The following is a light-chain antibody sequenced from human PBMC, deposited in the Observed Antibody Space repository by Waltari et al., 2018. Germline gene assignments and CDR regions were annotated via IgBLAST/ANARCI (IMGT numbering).Light chain of an antibody. Sequence: IVLTQSLGPLSLSPGERATLSCRASQSVGSTLAWYQQKPGQAPRLLMYGASSRATGTPDRFSGSGSGTDFSLTISRLEPEDFAVYYCQHYVRLPATFGQGTKVEIK. V-gene: IGKV3-20*01. CDR2: GAS. CDR1: QSVGST. J-gene: IGKJ1*01. CDR3: QHYVRLPAT.